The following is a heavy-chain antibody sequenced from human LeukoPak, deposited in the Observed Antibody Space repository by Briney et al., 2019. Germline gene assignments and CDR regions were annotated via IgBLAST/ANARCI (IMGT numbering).Heavy chain of an antibody. Sequence: GGSLRLSCAASGFTFTMFSMNWLRQAPGKGLEWIAFIRGRSDTTYYAGSVQGRFTISRDNAEDSVYLQMNSLRVEDTAVYYCARTYDFGIGPPGDAFDNWGQGTLVTVFS. CDR3: ARTYDFGIGPPGDAFDN. D-gene: IGHD3-3*01. V-gene: IGHV3-48*01. CDR2: IRGRSDTT. J-gene: IGHJ3*02. CDR1: GFTFTMFS.